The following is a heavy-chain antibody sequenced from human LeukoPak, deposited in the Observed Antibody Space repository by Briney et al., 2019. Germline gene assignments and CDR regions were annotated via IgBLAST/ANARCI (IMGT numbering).Heavy chain of an antibody. J-gene: IGHJ3*02. Sequence: SETLSLTCTVSGGSTSSYYWSWIRQPPGKGLEWIGEINHSGSTNYNPSLKSRVTISVDTSKNQFSLKLSSVTAADTAVYYCASLWPYQLSAFDIWGQGTMVTVSS. V-gene: IGHV4-34*01. CDR1: GGSTSSYY. CDR3: ASLWPYQLSAFDI. D-gene: IGHD2-2*01. CDR2: INHSGST.